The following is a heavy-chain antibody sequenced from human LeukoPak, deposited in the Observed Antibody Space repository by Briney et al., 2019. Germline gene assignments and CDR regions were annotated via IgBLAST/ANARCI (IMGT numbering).Heavy chain of an antibody. Sequence: PGASLRLSCAASGFIFSNYAMAWVRQAPGKGLEWVSVITGTAYKTYYADSVKGRFTISRDNSKNTLYLQMNTLRAEDTAIYYCAKNLRGNYDTLTAFDPWGPRTLATVSS. V-gene: IGHV3-23*01. CDR1: GFIFSNYA. CDR2: ITGTAYKT. J-gene: IGHJ5*02. D-gene: IGHD3-9*01. CDR3: AKNLRGNYDTLTAFDP.